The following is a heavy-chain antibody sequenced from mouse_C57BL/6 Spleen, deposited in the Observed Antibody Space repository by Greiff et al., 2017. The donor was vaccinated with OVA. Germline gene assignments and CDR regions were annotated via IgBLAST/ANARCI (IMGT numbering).Heavy chain of an antibody. J-gene: IGHJ2*01. CDR3: ARRAYYFDY. Sequence: EVQLQQSGPELVKPGASVKISCKASGYSFTGYYMNWVKQSPEKSLEWIGEINPSTGGTTYNQKFKAKATLTVDKSSSTAYMHLTSLTSSDSAVYYCARRAYYFDYWGHGTTLTVSS. V-gene: IGHV1-42*01. CDR2: INPSTGGT. CDR1: GYSFTGYY.